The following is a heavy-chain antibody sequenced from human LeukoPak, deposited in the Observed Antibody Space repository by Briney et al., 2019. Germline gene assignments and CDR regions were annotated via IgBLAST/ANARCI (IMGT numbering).Heavy chain of an antibody. J-gene: IGHJ4*02. V-gene: IGHV4-59*01. D-gene: IGHD1-26*01. CDR2: ISYSGST. CDR3: ARAYASYFLTDY. CDR1: GGSISTYY. Sequence: SVTLSLTCTVSGGSISTYYWNWIRQPPGKGLEWIGFISYSGSTNYNPSLKSRATISVDTSKNQFSLKLSSVTAADTAVYYCARAYASYFLTDYWGQGTLVTVSS.